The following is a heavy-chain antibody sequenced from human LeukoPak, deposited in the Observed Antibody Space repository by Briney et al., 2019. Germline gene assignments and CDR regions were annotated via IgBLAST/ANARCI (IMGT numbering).Heavy chain of an antibody. CDR3: ARVAAAFDY. V-gene: IGHV3-21*01. CDR2: ISSSSSYI. D-gene: IGHD6-13*01. J-gene: IGHJ4*02. CDR1: GYSISSGYY. Sequence: ETLSLTCTVSGYSISSGYYWGWIRQPPGKGLEWVSSISSSSSYIYYADSVKGRFTISRDNAKNSLYLQMNSLRAEDTAVYYCARVAAAFDYWGQGTLVTVSS.